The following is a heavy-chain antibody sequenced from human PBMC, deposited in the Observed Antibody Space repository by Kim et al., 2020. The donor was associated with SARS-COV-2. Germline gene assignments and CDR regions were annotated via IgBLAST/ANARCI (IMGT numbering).Heavy chain of an antibody. CDR3: ARSAVAVTGGGFGY. CDR1: GDSVSSNSAC. D-gene: IGHD6-19*01. J-gene: IGHJ4*02. Sequence: SQTLSLTCAISGDSVSSNSACWHWIRQSPSRGLEWLGRSYYRSKWLYEFAVSVKSRLTINPDTSKNQFSLQLNSVSPEDTAVYYCARSAVAVTGGGFGYWGQGTLVTVSS. CDR2: SYYRSKWLY. V-gene: IGHV6-1*01.